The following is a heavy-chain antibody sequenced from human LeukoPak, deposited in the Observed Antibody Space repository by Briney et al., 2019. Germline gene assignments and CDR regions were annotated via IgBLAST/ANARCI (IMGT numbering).Heavy chain of an antibody. CDR3: ARSQTWIQLWFFDY. D-gene: IGHD5-18*01. J-gene: IGHJ4*02. CDR2: INWNGGST. Sequence: GGSLRLSRAASGFTFDDYGVSWVRQAPGKGLEWVSGINWNGGSTGYADSVKGRFTISRDNAKNSLYLQMNSLRAEDTALYYCARSQTWIQLWFFDYWGQGTLVTVSS. V-gene: IGHV3-20*04. CDR1: GFTFDDYG.